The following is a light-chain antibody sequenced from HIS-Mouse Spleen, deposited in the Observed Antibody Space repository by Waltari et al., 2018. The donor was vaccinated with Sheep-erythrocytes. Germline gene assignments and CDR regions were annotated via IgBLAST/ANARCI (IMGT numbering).Light chain of an antibody. V-gene: IGLV2-11*01. CDR3: CSYAGSYNHV. CDR2: EVS. Sequence: QSALTQPRSVSGSPGQSVTLSCTRTSSDVGGYNYVSWYQQHPGKAPKRMIYEVSKRPSGVPDRFSGSKSGNTASLTISGLQAEDEADYYCCSYAGSYNHVFATGTKVTVL. J-gene: IGLJ1*01. CDR1: SSDVGGYNY.